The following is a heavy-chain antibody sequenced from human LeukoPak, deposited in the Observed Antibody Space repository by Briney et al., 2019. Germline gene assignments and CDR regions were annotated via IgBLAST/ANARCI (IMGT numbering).Heavy chain of an antibody. CDR3: ARAMYGSGSFGDY. V-gene: IGHV3-48*03. Sequence: GGSLRLSWAASGFTFSSYEMNWVRQAPGKGLEWVSYISSSGSTIYYADSVKGRFTISRDNAKNSLYLQMNSLRAEDTAVYYCARAMYGSGSFGDYWGQGTLVSVSS. J-gene: IGHJ4*02. D-gene: IGHD3-10*01. CDR2: ISSSGSTI. CDR1: GFTFSSYE.